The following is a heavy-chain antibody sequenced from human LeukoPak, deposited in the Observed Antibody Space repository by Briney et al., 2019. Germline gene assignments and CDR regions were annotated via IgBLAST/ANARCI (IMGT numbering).Heavy chain of an antibody. J-gene: IGHJ4*02. V-gene: IGHV1-46*01. CDR3: ARAIERGRRFDY. Sequence: ASVKVSCRTSGYAFTTYYLHWVRQAPGQGLEWMGVINPSGGSTIYAQKFQDKVAMTRDTSTSTVYMDLSSLIAADTAIYYCARAIERGRRFDYWGQGTLVPVSS. CDR2: INPSGGST. CDR1: GYAFTTYY. D-gene: IGHD5-24*01.